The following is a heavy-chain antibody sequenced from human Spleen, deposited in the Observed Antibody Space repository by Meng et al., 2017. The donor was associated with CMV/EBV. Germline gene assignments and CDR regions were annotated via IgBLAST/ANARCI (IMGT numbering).Heavy chain of an antibody. CDR1: GFTFDDYA. CDR3: GKGLFGVVLKSDAFDF. J-gene: IGHJ3*01. D-gene: IGHD3-3*01. V-gene: IGHV3-9*01. Sequence: GGSLRLSCAASGFTFDDYAMHWVRRAPGKGLEWVSGISWNGGRIGYADSVKGRFTVSRDNAKNALFLQMDSLRTEDTAFYYCGKGLFGVVLKSDAFDFRGQGTMVTVPS. CDR2: ISWNGGRI.